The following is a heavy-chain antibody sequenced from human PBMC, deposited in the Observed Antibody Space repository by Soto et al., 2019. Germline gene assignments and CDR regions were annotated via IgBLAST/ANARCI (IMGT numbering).Heavy chain of an antibody. J-gene: IGHJ5*02. CDR1: GFTFSEYS. V-gene: IGHV3-64D*06. D-gene: IGHD3-9*01. Sequence: GGSLRLSCSASGFTFSEYSMHWVRQAPGKGLQYVSTISSDGDITYYADSVKGRFTISRDNSKNTLYLQMNSLRPEDTAVYYCVKVSTFYDILTGYYSTNFFDPWGQGTLVTV. CDR3: VKVSTFYDILTGYYSTNFFDP. CDR2: ISSDGDIT.